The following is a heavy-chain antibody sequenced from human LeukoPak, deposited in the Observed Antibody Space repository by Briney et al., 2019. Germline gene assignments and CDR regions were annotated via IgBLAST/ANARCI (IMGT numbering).Heavy chain of an antibody. J-gene: IGHJ4*02. CDR1: GFTFDDYA. Sequence: GGSLRLSCAASGFTFDDYAMHWVRQAPGKGLEWVSGISWNSGSIGYADSVKGRFTISRDNAKNPLYLQMNSLRAEDTALYYCAKDKEEQWLAPLFDYWGQGTLVTVSS. CDR3: AKDKEEQWLAPLFDY. CDR2: ISWNSGSI. V-gene: IGHV3-9*01. D-gene: IGHD6-19*01.